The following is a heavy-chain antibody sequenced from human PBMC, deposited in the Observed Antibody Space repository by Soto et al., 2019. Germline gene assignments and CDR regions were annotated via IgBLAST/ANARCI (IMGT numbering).Heavy chain of an antibody. Sequence: EVQLLESGGGLVQPGGSLRLSCAASGFTFSSYAMSWVRQAPGKGLEWVSAISGSGGSTYYADSVKGRFTISRDKSKNTLYLQMNSLRAEDTAVYYCAKQHALIHIVVVGQYYFDCWCQGTLVTVSS. CDR3: AKQHALIHIVVVGQYYFDC. D-gene: IGHD2-15*01. V-gene: IGHV3-23*01. J-gene: IGHJ4*02. CDR2: ISGSGGST. CDR1: GFTFSSYA.